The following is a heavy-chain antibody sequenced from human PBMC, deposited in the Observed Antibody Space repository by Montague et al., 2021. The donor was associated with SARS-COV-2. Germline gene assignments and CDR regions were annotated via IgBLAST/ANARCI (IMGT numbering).Heavy chain of an antibody. J-gene: IGHJ3*02. CDR3: AKDYYFGAFDI. V-gene: IGHV3-9*01. D-gene: IGHD3-10*01. Sequence: SLRLSCAASGFTFGDYAMHWVRQTPGKGLEWVSGISRNSGSRGYADSVKGRFTIYRDNAKNSLYLQMNSLRTEDTAFYYCAKDYYFGAFDIWGQGTMVTVSS. CDR2: ISRNSGSR. CDR1: GFTFGDYA.